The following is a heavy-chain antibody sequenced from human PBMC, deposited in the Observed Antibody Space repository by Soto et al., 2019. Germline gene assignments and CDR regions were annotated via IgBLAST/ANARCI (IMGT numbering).Heavy chain of an antibody. CDR1: GFTFSSYG. D-gene: IGHD3-10*01. J-gene: IGHJ4*02. Sequence: GGSLRLSCAASGFTFSSYGMHWVRQAPGKGLEWVAVIWYDGSNKYYADSVKGRFTISRDNSKNTLYLQMNSLRAEDTAVYYCARDPGSYYKTPLGPFDYWGQGTLVTVSS. V-gene: IGHV3-33*01. CDR3: ARDPGSYYKTPLGPFDY. CDR2: IWYDGSNK.